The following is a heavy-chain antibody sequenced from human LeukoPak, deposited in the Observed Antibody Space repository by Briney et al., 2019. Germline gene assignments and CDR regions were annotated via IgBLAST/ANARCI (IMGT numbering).Heavy chain of an antibody. V-gene: IGHV3-23*01. CDR1: GFSFSNYA. CDR2: ISGTATGGGT. J-gene: IGHJ6*02. CDR3: ARGAYQYYYSMDV. Sequence: VGSLRLSCAASGFSFSNYAMGWVRQAPGKGLEWVSAISGTATGGGTYYADSVKGRFTISRDNSKSTLYLQMNSLRVEDTAVYYCARGAYQYYYSMDVWGQGTTVTVSS.